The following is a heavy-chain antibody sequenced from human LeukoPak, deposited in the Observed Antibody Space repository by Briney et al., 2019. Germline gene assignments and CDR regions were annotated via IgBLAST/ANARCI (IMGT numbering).Heavy chain of an antibody. Sequence: PSETLFLTCTVSGGSISSYYWSWIRQPPGKGLEWIGYIYYSGSTNYNPSLKSRVTISVDTSKNQFSLKLSSVTAADTAVYYCARDKEDSYFDIWGQGTMVTVSS. J-gene: IGHJ3*02. CDR2: IYYSGST. V-gene: IGHV4-59*01. CDR3: ARDKEDSYFDI. D-gene: IGHD2-15*01. CDR1: GGSISSYY.